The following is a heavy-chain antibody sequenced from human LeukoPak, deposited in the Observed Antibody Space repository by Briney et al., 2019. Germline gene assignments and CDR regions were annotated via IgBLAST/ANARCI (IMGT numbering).Heavy chain of an antibody. CDR3: ARDLSSSGDY. CDR1: GYTFTNYY. J-gene: IGHJ4*02. Sequence: ASVKVSCKASGYTFTNYYIYWVRQAPGQGLEWMAIINPSGGSTSYAQKFQGRVTMTRDTSTSTVYMELSSLRSEDTAVYYCARDLSSSGDYWGQGTLVTVSS. D-gene: IGHD6-6*01. CDR2: INPSGGST. V-gene: IGHV1-46*01.